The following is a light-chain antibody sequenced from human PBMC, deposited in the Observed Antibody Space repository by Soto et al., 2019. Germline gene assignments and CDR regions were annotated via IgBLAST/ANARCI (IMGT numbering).Light chain of an antibody. J-gene: IGLJ2*01. CDR3: QSYDSSLSASV. CDR2: GNT. V-gene: IGLV1-40*01. Sequence: QPVLTQPPSVSGAPGQRVTISCTGSISNIGAGFDVHWYQQLPGTAPKVLIYGNTNRPSGVPDRFSGSKSGTSASLAITGLQTEDEADYYCQSYDSSLSASVFGGGTKVTVL. CDR1: ISNIGAGFD.